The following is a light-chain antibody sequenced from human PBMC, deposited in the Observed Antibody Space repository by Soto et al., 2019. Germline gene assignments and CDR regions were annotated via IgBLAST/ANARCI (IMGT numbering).Light chain of an antibody. Sequence: QSALTQPASVSGSPGQSITISCTGTSSDVGDFNFVSWYQQHPGKAPKLMIYDVTNRPSGVSNRFSGSKSGNTASLTISGLQAEDEAAYYCISYISSSSVFGGGTKLTVL. CDR2: DVT. J-gene: IGLJ2*01. CDR3: ISYISSSSV. CDR1: SSDVGDFNF. V-gene: IGLV2-14*01.